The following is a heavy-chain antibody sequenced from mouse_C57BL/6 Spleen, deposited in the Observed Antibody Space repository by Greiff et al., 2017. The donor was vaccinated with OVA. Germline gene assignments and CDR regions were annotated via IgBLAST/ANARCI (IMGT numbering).Heavy chain of an antibody. J-gene: IGHJ4*01. V-gene: IGHV1-26*01. Sequence: VQLQQSGPELVKPGASVKISCKASGYTFTDYYMNWVKQSHGKSLEWIGDINPNNGGTSYNQKFKGKATLTVDKSSSTAYMELRSLTSKDSAVYYCARLGTDYAMDYWGQGTSVTVSS. CDR3: ARLGTDYAMDY. CDR1: GYTFTDYY. D-gene: IGHD3-3*01. CDR2: INPNNGGT.